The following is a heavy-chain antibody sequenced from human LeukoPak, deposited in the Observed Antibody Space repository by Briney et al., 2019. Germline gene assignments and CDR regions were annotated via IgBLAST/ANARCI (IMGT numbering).Heavy chain of an antibody. CDR1: GFTFSSYA. V-gene: IGHV3-23*01. Sequence: AESLRFSCAASGFTFSSYAMSWIRQAPWKGLEWISSLSKTGTAVYSADSVKGRFFISRDNSKSALYLQMNSLRAEDTAFYFCAKIGLDFDYWGQGTLVTVSS. CDR3: AKIGLDFDY. J-gene: IGHJ4*02. D-gene: IGHD3-22*01. CDR2: LSKTGTAV.